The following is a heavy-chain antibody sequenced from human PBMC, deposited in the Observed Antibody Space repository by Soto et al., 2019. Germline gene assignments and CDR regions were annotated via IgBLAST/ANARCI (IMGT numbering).Heavy chain of an antibody. CDR3: AKAHHPYSSSWYYFDY. CDR1: GFTFSSYA. D-gene: IGHD6-13*01. J-gene: IGHJ4*02. CDR2: ISGSGGST. Sequence: PGGSLRLSCAASGFTFSSYAMSWVRQAPGKGLEWVSAISGSGGSTYYADSVKGRFTISRDNSKNTLYLQMNSLRAEDTAVYYCAKAHHPYSSSWYYFDYWGQGTLVTSPQ. V-gene: IGHV3-23*01.